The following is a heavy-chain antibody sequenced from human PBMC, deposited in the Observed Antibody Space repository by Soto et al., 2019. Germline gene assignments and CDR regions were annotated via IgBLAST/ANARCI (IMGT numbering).Heavy chain of an antibody. CDR3: EKDSSFLEWSTTRSDYYYYGRDV. J-gene: IGHJ6*02. Sequence: SLRLPCAASGFTFSSYGMHWVRKATGKGLEVVAVISYDGSNNYYANSVKGRFTISRDNSKNKLYLQMNSLRDEYTSVYSCEKDSSFLEWSTTRSDYYYYGRDVWGQGNTVTV. D-gene: IGHD3-3*01. CDR1: GFTFSSYG. CDR2: ISYDGSNN. V-gene: IGHV3-30*18.